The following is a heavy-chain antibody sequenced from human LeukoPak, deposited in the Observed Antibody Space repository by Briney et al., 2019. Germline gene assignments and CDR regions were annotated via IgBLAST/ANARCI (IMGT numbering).Heavy chain of an antibody. J-gene: IGHJ3*02. Sequence: GGSLRLSCAASGFTFSSYAMSWVRQAPGKGLEWVSAISGGGGSTYYADSVKGRFTISRDNSKNTLYLQMNSLRAEDTAVYYCAKGVYYDFWSGYLAAFDIWGQGTMVTVSS. V-gene: IGHV3-23*01. CDR2: ISGGGGST. D-gene: IGHD3-3*01. CDR3: AKGVYYDFWSGYLAAFDI. CDR1: GFTFSSYA.